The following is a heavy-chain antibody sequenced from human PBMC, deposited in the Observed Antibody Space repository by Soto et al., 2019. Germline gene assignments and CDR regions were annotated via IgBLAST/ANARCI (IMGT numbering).Heavy chain of an antibody. CDR3: ARGKGAAAGNPNFDY. J-gene: IGHJ4*02. CDR2: IYDSGNT. V-gene: IGHV4-30-2*01. CDR1: GGSISGSTYS. Sequence: SQTLSLTCAVSGGSISGSTYSWSWIRQPPGKGLEWIGYIYDSGNTYYNPSLKSQFSISVDRSKNQFSLKLSSVTAADTAVYYCARGKGAAAGNPNFDYWGQGALVTVSS. D-gene: IGHD6-13*01.